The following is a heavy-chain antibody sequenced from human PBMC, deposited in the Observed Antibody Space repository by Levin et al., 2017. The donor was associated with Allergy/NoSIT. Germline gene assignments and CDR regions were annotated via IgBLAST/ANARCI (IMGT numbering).Heavy chain of an antibody. J-gene: IGHJ4*02. CDR3: ARDLGFYYGSGSYLDY. Sequence: PGESLKISCKASGYTFTGYYMHWVRQAPGQGLEWMGWINPNSGGTNYAQKFQGRVTMTRDTSISTAYMELSRLRSDDTAVYYCARDLGFYYGSGSYLDYWGQGTLVTVSS. V-gene: IGHV1-2*02. CDR2: INPNSGGT. D-gene: IGHD3-10*01. CDR1: GYTFTGYY.